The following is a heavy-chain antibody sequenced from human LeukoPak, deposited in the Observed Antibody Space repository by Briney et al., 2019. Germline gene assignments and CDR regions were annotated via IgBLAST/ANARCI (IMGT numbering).Heavy chain of an antibody. V-gene: IGHV4-59*01. Sequence: SETLSLTCTVSGGSISSYYWSWIRQPPGKGLEWIGYIYYSGSTNYNPSLKSRVTISVDTSKNQFSLKLSSVTAADTAVYYCARDASIKDPGSGSYYNWFDPWGQGTLVTVSS. CDR3: ARDASIKDPGSGSYYNWFDP. CDR2: IYYSGST. J-gene: IGHJ5*02. D-gene: IGHD3-10*01. CDR1: GGSISSYY.